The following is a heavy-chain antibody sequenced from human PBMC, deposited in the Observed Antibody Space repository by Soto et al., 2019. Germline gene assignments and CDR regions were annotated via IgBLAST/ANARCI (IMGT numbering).Heavy chain of an antibody. CDR1: GFTFSNYA. J-gene: IGHJ4*02. Sequence: QVQLVESGGGVVQPGRSLRLSCAASGFTFSNYAMHWVRQAPGKGLEWVAVIVNDGNSKYYADSVKGRFTISRDNSKNILYLQMNSLRGEDTALYYCTREDYWGQGTLVTVSS. V-gene: IGHV3-30-3*01. CDR3: TREDY. CDR2: IVNDGNSK.